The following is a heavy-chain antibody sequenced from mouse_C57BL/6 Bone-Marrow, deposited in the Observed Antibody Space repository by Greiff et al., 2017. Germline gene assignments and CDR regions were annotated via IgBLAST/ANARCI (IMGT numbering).Heavy chain of an antibody. Sequence: EVQRVESGGGLVKPGGSLKLSCAASGLTFSSYAMSWVRQTPEKRLEWVATISDGGSYTYYPDNVKGRFTISRDNAKNNLYLQMSHLKSEDTAMYYCARVDDGYYGRAYWGQGTLVTVSA. D-gene: IGHD2-3*01. CDR1: GLTFSSYA. J-gene: IGHJ3*01. V-gene: IGHV5-4*01. CDR3: ARVDDGYYGRAY. CDR2: ISDGGSYT.